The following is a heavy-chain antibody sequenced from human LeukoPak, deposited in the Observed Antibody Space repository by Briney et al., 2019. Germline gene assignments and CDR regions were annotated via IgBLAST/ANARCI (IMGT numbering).Heavy chain of an antibody. Sequence: EASVKVSCKASGGTFSSYAISWVRQAPGQGLEWMGWINPNSGGTNYAQKFQGRVTMTRDTSISTAYMELSRLRSDDTAVYYCATPSTYYYDSRFDYWGQGTLVTVSS. CDR1: GGTFSSYA. V-gene: IGHV1-2*02. CDR3: ATPSTYYYDSRFDY. D-gene: IGHD3-22*01. CDR2: INPNSGGT. J-gene: IGHJ4*02.